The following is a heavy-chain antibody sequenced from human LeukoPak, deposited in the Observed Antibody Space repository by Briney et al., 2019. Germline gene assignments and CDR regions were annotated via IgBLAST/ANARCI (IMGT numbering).Heavy chain of an antibody. J-gene: IGHJ4*02. CDR2: IRSKAYGGTT. V-gene: IGHV3-49*03. CDR1: GSTFGDYA. Sequence: PGGSLRLSCTASGSTFGDYAMSWFRQAPGKGLEWVGFIRSKAYGGTTEYAASVKGRFTISRDDSKSIAYLQMNSLKTEDTAVYYCTRPYYGSGSYYDYFDYWGQGTLVTVSS. CDR3: TRPYYGSGSYYDYFDY. D-gene: IGHD3-10*01.